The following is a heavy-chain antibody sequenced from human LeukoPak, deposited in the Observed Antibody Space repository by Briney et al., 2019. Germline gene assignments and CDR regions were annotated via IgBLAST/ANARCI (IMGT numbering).Heavy chain of an antibody. J-gene: IGHJ4*02. CDR3: ARTITGTTSYYFDY. Sequence: SETLSLTCTVSGGSISSSSYYWGWIRQPPGKGLEWIGSIYYSGSTYYNPSLKSRVTISVDTSKNQFSPKLSSVTAADTAVYYCARTITGTTSYYFDYWGQGTLVTVSS. D-gene: IGHD1-7*01. CDR1: GGSISSSSYY. V-gene: IGHV4-39*01. CDR2: IYYSGST.